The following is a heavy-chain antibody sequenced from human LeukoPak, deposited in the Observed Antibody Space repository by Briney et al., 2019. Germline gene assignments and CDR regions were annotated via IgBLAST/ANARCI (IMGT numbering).Heavy chain of an antibody. CDR3: ARQSPYYYDSSGPSDY. J-gene: IGHJ4*02. V-gene: IGHV4-59*08. CDR1: GGSISSYY. Sequence: KPSETLSLTCTVSGGSISSYYWSWIRQPPGKGLEWIGYIYYSGSTNYNPSLKSRVTISVDTSKNQFSLKLGSVTAEDTAVYYCARQSPYYYDSSGPSDYWGQGTLVTVSS. CDR2: IYYSGST. D-gene: IGHD3-22*01.